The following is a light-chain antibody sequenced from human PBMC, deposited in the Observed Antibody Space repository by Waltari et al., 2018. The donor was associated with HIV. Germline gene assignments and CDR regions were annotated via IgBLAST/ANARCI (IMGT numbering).Light chain of an antibody. J-gene: IGLJ2*01. V-gene: IGLV1-47*01. CDR2: RNN. Sequence: QSVLTQPPSASGTPGQRVTISCSGSSSNIGSNYVYWYQQLPGTAPKLLIQRNNQRPSGVPDLCSGSKSGTSASLAISGLRSEDEADYYCAAWDDSLSGYVVFGGGTKLTVL. CDR3: AAWDDSLSGYVV. CDR1: SSNIGSNY.